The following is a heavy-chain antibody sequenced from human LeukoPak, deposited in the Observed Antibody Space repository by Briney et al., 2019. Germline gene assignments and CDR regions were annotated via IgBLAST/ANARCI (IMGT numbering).Heavy chain of an antibody. D-gene: IGHD3-10*01. Sequence: SETLSLTCTVSGGSISSYYWSWIRQPPGKGLEWIWYIYYSGGINYNPSLKSRVTISVDTSKNQFSLKLSSVTAADTAVYYCAGEGRRGFGFDYWGQGTLVTVSS. CDR3: AGEGRRGFGFDY. V-gene: IGHV4-59*01. J-gene: IGHJ4*02. CDR2: IYYSGGI. CDR1: GGSISSYY.